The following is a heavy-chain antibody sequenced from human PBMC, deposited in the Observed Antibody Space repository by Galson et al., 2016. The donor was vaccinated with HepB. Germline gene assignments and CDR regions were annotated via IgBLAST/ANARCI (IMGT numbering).Heavy chain of an antibody. CDR2: IEPSDSYT. D-gene: IGHD3-22*01. Sequence: QSGAEVKKPGESLRISCKGSGYSFTSYWISWVRQMPGKGLEWMGRIEPSDSYTNYSPSFQGHVTISADKSISTAYLQWSSLKASDTAMYYCARLPNNYYDSSGYRSDAFDIWGQGTMVTVSS. CDR1: GYSFTSYW. J-gene: IGHJ3*02. CDR3: ARLPNNYYDSSGYRSDAFDI. V-gene: IGHV5-10-1*01.